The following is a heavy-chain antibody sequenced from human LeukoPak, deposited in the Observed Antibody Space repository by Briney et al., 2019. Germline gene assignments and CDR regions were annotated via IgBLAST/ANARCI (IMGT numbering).Heavy chain of an antibody. Sequence: SVKVSCKASGGTFSSYAISWVRQAPGQGLEWMGGIIPIFGTANYAQKFQGRVTITADKSTSTAYMELSSLRSEDTAVYYCARDNSGGSTWWFDPWGQGTLVTVSS. D-gene: IGHD2-15*01. CDR2: IIPIFGTA. CDR1: GGTFSSYA. J-gene: IGHJ5*02. V-gene: IGHV1-69*06. CDR3: ARDNSGGSTWWFDP.